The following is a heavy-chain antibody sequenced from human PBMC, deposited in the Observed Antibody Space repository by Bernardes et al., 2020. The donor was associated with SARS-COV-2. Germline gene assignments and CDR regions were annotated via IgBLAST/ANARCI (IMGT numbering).Heavy chain of an antibody. CDR2: ISGSGGRT. CDR3: AKPGTDY. J-gene: IGHJ4*02. D-gene: IGHD1-1*01. CDR1: GFPFISFA. V-gene: IGHV3-23*01. Sequence: GVSLSLSCAASGFPFISFAMSWVRQAPGKGLEWVSVISGSGGRTNYADSVMGRFTISRDNSKNTLFLQMKRLRAEDTAVYYCAKPGTDYWGQGTLVTVSA.